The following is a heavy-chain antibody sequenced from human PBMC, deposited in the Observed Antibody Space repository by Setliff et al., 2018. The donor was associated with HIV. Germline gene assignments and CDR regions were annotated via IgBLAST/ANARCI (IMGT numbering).Heavy chain of an antibody. J-gene: IGHJ4*02. CDR2: INPGTGNT. CDR1: GYTLSDYG. CDR3: ARGKIPSWRLTMFDF. Sequence: GASVKVSCKASGYTLSDYGMTWVRQAPGQGLEWMGWINPGTGNTGYPQNFSGRVTMTRNTSINTVYMELSSLRSEDTAIYFCARGKIPSWRLTMFDFWGQGTPGTVSS. D-gene: IGHD1-1*01. V-gene: IGHV1-8*02.